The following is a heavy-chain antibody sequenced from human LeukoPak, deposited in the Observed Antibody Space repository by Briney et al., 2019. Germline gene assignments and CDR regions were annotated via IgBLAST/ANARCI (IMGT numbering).Heavy chain of an antibody. J-gene: IGHJ5*02. Sequence: APVKVSCKASGYTFTSYGISWVRQAPGEGLEWMGWISGYNGNTNYAQKVQGRVTMTTDTSTSTAYMELRSLRSDDTAVYYCARPNYPGGSGSYGGTNWFDPWGQGTLVTVSS. CDR3: ARPNYPGGSGSYGGTNWFDP. V-gene: IGHV1-18*01. CDR1: GYTFTSYG. D-gene: IGHD3-10*01. CDR2: ISGYNGNT.